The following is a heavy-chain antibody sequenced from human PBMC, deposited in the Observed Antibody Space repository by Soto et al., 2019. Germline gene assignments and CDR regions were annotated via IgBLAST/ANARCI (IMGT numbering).Heavy chain of an antibody. CDR1: GYSFASQW. CDR2: IDLSESYT. V-gene: IGHV5-10-1*01. D-gene: IGHD3-16*01. J-gene: IGHJ4*02. CDR3: ATQGLTTYYFGY. Sequence: GESLTLSCKVSGYSFASQWISWVRQVPGKGQEWMGRIDLSESYTTYNPSFQGHVTFSADKSITTAYLQWRSLEASVTAIYYCATQGLTTYYFGYWGQGTLVTVSS.